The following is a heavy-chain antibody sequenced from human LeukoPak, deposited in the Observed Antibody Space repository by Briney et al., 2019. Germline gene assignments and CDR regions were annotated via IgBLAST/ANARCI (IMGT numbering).Heavy chain of an antibody. J-gene: IGHJ6*02. CDR3: ARAPSYSNYYYYYGMDV. Sequence: SETLSLTCTVSGGPISSYYWSWIRQPPGKGLEWIGYIYYSGSTNYNPSLKSRVTISVDTSKNQFSLKLSSVTAADTAVYYCARAPSYSNYYYYYGMDVWGQGTTVTVSS. D-gene: IGHD4-11*01. CDR1: GGPISSYY. CDR2: IYYSGST. V-gene: IGHV4-59*01.